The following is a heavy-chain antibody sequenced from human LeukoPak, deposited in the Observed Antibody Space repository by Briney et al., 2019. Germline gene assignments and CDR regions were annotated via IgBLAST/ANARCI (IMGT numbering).Heavy chain of an antibody. CDR1: GFTFSSYW. CDR2: IKQDGSEK. Sequence: GGSLRLSCAASGFTFSSYWMSWVRQAPGKGLEWVANIKQDGSEKYYVDSVKGRFTISRDNAKNSLYLQMDSLRAEDTAVYYCARGIEQWLFDYWGQGTLVTVSS. CDR3: ARGIEQWLFDY. J-gene: IGHJ4*02. V-gene: IGHV3-7*01. D-gene: IGHD6-19*01.